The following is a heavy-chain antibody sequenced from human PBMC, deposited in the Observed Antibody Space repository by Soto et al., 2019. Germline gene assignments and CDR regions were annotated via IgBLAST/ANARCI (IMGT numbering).Heavy chain of an antibody. CDR2: ISPYNGNT. CDR3: ARGGVYCSGGSCPYNWFAP. J-gene: IGHJ5*02. Sequence: QVQLVQSGAEVKKPGASVRVSCKTSGYTFTNYGISWVRQAPGQGLEWMGWISPYNGNTNYAQKLQGRVTMTTDTSTSTAYMELRSLRSDDTAVYYCARGGVYCSGGSCPYNWFAPWGQGTLVTVSS. CDR1: GYTFTNYG. D-gene: IGHD2-15*01. V-gene: IGHV1-18*01.